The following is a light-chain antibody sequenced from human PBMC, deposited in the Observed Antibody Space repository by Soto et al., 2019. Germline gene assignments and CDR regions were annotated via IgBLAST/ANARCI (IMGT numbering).Light chain of an antibody. CDR2: RAS. V-gene: IGKV1-5*03. Sequence: DIQMTQSPSTLSASVGDRVSITCRASQSISTWLAWYQQKPGKAPKLLIYRASSLESGVPSRFSGSGSGTEFPLTISSLQPDDFATYYCPHYNTYSGTFVPGTKVDIK. CDR1: QSISTW. CDR3: PHYNTYSGT. J-gene: IGKJ3*01.